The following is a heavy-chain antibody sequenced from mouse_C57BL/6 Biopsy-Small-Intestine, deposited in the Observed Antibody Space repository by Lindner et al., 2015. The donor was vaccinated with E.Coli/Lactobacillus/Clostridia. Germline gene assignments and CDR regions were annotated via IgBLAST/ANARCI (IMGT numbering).Heavy chain of an antibody. CDR1: GYTFTGYW. J-gene: IGHJ2*01. CDR3: ARRYGNSYQFDY. Sequence: VQLQESGAELMKPGASVRFSCKATGYTFTGYWMGWVKQRPGHGLEWIGENVPGSGSTNHNEKFKGKATFTADTSSNTVYMQLSSLTTEDSAIYYCARRYGNSYQFDYWGQGTTLTASS. V-gene: IGHV1-9*01. CDR2: NVPGSGST. D-gene: IGHD1-1*01.